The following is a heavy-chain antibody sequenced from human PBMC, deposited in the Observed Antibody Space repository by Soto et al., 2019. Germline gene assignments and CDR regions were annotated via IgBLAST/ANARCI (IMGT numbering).Heavy chain of an antibody. Sequence: QVHLVQSGAEVKKPGASVKVSCKCSGYTFTSYGITWVRQAPGQGLEWMGWISAHNGNTDYAQKLQGRVTVTRDTSTSTAYMELRSLRSDDTAVYYSARGRYGDYWGQGALVTVSS. CDR3: ARGRYGDY. V-gene: IGHV1-18*01. CDR2: ISAHNGNT. D-gene: IGHD1-1*01. J-gene: IGHJ4*02. CDR1: GYTFTSYG.